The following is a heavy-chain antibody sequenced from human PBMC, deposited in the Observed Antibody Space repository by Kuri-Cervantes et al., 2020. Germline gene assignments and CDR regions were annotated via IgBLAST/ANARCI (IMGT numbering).Heavy chain of an antibody. D-gene: IGHD3-10*01. CDR2: IIPIFGTA. Sequence: SVKVSCKASGDSFSSNDINWVRQATGQGLEWMGGIIPIFGTANYAQKFQGRVTITADESTSTAYMELSSLRSEDTAVYYCAATVDKPFGEPVHAFDIWGQGTMVTVSS. CDR1: GDSFSSND. CDR3: AATVDKPFGEPVHAFDI. J-gene: IGHJ3*02. V-gene: IGHV1-69*13.